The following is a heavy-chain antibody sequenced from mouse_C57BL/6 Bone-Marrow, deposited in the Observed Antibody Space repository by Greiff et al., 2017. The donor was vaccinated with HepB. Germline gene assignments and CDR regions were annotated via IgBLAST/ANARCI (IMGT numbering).Heavy chain of an antibody. V-gene: IGHV5-4*01. CDR2: ISDGGSYT. J-gene: IGHJ4*01. D-gene: IGHD2-4*01. CDR3: ARDYDYDDAMDY. CDR1: GFTFSSYA. Sequence: EVMLVESGGGLVKPGGSLKLSCAASGFTFSSYAMSWVRQTPEKRLEWVATISDGGSYTYYPDNVKGRFPISRDNAKNNLYLQMSHLKSEDTAMYYCARDYDYDDAMDYWGQGTSVTVSS.